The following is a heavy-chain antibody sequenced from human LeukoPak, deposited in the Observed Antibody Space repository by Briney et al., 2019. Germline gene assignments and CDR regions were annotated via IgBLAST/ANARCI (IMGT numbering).Heavy chain of an antibody. D-gene: IGHD3-10*01. CDR3: ARDDSLIALYGSGSYFDY. CDR1: GYTFTGYY. J-gene: IGHJ4*02. CDR2: INPNSGGT. Sequence: ASVKVSCKASGYTFTGYYMHWVRQAPGQGLEWMGWINPNSGGTNYAQKFQGRVTMTRDTSISTAYMELSRLRSDDTAVYYCARDDSLIALYGSGSYFDYWGQGTLVTVSS. V-gene: IGHV1-2*02.